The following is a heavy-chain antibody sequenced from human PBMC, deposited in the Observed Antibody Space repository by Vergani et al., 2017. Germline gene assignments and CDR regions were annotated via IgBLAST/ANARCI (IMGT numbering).Heavy chain of an antibody. J-gene: IGHJ6*02. Sequence: QVQMVQSGAEVKKPGASVKVSCKASGYTFTSYGISWVRQAPGQGLEWMGWISAHNGNTNYAQKLQGRVTMTTDTSTSTAYMELRSLRSDDTAVYYCARDPYMVVVLADPYYYYYYGMDVWGQGTTVTVSS. CDR1: GYTFTSYG. CDR3: ARDPYMVVVLADPYYYYYYGMDV. D-gene: IGHD2-2*01. CDR2: ISAHNGNT. V-gene: IGHV1-18*04.